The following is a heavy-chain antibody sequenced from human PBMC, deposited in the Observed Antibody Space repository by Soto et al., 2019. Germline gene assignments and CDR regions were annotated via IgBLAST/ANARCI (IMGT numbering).Heavy chain of an antibody. CDR1: GGSFSGYY. CDR2: INHSGST. J-gene: IGHJ5*02. D-gene: IGHD2-15*01. Sequence: SETLSLTCAVYGGSFSGYYWSWIRQPPGKGLEWIGEINHSGSTNYNPSLKSRVTISVDTSKNQFSLKLSSVTAADTAVYYCAGPPAEGYCSGGSCHRSFRNWFDPWGQGTLVTVSS. V-gene: IGHV4-34*01. CDR3: AGPPAEGYCSGGSCHRSFRNWFDP.